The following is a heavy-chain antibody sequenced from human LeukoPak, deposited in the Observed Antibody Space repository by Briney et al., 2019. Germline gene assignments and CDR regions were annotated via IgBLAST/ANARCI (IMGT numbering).Heavy chain of an antibody. CDR1: GFTFSSYA. V-gene: IGHV3-30-3*01. Sequence: PGGSLRLSCAASGFTFSSYAMHWVRQAPGKGLGWVAVISYDGSNKYYADSVKGRFTISRDNSKNTLYLQMNSLRAEDTAVYYCARVAKGMLYYFDYWGQGTLVTVSS. CDR3: ARVAKGMLYYFDY. D-gene: IGHD3-10*01. CDR2: ISYDGSNK. J-gene: IGHJ4*02.